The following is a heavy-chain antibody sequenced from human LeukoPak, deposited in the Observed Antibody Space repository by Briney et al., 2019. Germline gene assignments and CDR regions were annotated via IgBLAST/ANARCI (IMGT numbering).Heavy chain of an antibody. V-gene: IGHV1-24*01. Sequence: GASVKVPCKVSGYTLTELSMHWVRQAPGKGLEWMGGFDPEDGETIYAQKFQGRVTMTEDTSTDTAYMELSSLRSEDTAVYYCATDSSTVKNGLGVDYWGQGTLVTVSS. CDR2: FDPEDGET. D-gene: IGHD3-16*01. CDR3: ATDSSTVKNGLGVDY. CDR1: GYTLTELS. J-gene: IGHJ4*02.